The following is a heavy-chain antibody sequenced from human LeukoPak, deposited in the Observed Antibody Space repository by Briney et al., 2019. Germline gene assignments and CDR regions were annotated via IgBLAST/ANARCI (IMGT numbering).Heavy chain of an antibody. CDR3: ARVGHYYDSSGYKKGGIDY. D-gene: IGHD3-22*01. CDR2: INPNSGGT. J-gene: IGHJ4*02. Sequence: ASVKVSSKASGYTFTGYYMHRGRQAPGQGLEWMGWINPNSGGTNYAQKFQGRVTMTRDTSISTAYMELSRLRSDDTGGYYCARVGHYYDSSGYKKGGIDYWGQGTLVTVSS. CDR1: GYTFTGYY. V-gene: IGHV1-2*02.